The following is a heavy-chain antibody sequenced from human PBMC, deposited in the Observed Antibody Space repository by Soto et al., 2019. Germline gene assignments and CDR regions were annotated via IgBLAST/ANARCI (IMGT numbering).Heavy chain of an antibody. CDR2: IYYSGDT. Sequence: QVQLQESGPGLVKPSQTLSLTCSVSGGSISSGENYWNWIRQPPGKGLVWIGYIYYSGDTYYNPSLKSRVTISLDTSKNQFSLKLSSVTAADTAVYYCAAPSGYYWVHDYWGQGTLVTVSS. D-gene: IGHD3-22*01. J-gene: IGHJ4*02. CDR3: AAPSGYYWVHDY. CDR1: GGSISSGENY. V-gene: IGHV4-30-4*01.